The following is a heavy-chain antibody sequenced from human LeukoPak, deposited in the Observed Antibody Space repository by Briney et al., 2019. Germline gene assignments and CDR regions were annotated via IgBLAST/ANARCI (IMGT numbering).Heavy chain of an antibody. CDR1: GYTFTSYG. Sequence: ASVKVSCKASGYTFTSYGISWVRQAPGQGLEWMGWISAYNGNTNYAQKLQGRVTTTTDTSTSTAYMELRSLRSDDTAVYYCARDRLRGGVTTEMVTYYYYYGMDVWGQGTTVTVSS. D-gene: IGHD4-11*01. J-gene: IGHJ6*02. CDR2: ISAYNGNT. CDR3: ARDRLRGGVTTEMVTYYYYYGMDV. V-gene: IGHV1-18*01.